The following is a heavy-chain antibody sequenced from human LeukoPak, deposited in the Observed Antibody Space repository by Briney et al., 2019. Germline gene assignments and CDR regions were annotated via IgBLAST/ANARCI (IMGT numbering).Heavy chain of an antibody. CDR3: ATSYEDYYYGMDV. J-gene: IGHJ6*02. CDR1: GYTFTSYD. Sequence: ASEKVSCKTSGYTFTSYDINWVRQTTGQGLEWMGWMNPNSGDTGYAQKFQGRVTMTWNPSTSTAYMELSTLRSADRAVYYCATSYEDYYYGMDVWGQGTTVTVSS. CDR2: MNPNSGDT. D-gene: IGHD3-3*01. V-gene: IGHV1-8*01.